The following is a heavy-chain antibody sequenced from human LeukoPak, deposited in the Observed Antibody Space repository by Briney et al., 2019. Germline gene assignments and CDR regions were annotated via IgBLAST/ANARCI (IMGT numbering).Heavy chain of an antibody. CDR1: GFTFSDYY. Sequence: PGPSPRLSCAASGFTFSDYYMSSTRPAPGEGLEWVSYISSSGSTIYHADSVKGRFTISRDNAKNSLYLQMNSLRAEDTAVYYCASNVIAAAVDIWGQGTMVTVSS. CDR2: ISSSGSTI. D-gene: IGHD6-13*01. J-gene: IGHJ3*02. V-gene: IGHV3-11*04. CDR3: ASNVIAAAVDI.